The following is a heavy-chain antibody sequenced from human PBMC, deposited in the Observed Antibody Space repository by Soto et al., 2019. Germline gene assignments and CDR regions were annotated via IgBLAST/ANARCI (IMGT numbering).Heavy chain of an antibody. CDR3: ARHNHGSGSTYFDY. CDR2: IYYSGST. J-gene: IGHJ4*02. Sequence: SETLSLTCTVSGGSISSYYWSWIRQPPGKGLEWIGYIYYSGSTNYNPSLKSRVTIPVDTSKNQFSLKLNSMTAADTAVYYSARHNHGSGSTYFDYWGQGTLVTVSS. CDR1: GGSISSYY. V-gene: IGHV4-59*08. D-gene: IGHD3-10*01.